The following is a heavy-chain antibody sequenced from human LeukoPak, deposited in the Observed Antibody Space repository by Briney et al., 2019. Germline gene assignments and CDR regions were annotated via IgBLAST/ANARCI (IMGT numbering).Heavy chain of an antibody. D-gene: IGHD3-9*01. CDR3: ATYHDISSGFTFDS. CDR1: GGSVNNDRW. J-gene: IGHJ4*02. V-gene: IGHV4-4*02. Sequence: SETLSLTCAVSGGSVNNDRWWNWVRHPPGKGLEWIGEIHPSGSVRYDPSLKSRVSISLDKSNDHVSLTLTSVTAADTAVYFCATYHDISSGFTFDSWGQGTLVTVSS. CDR2: IHPSGSV.